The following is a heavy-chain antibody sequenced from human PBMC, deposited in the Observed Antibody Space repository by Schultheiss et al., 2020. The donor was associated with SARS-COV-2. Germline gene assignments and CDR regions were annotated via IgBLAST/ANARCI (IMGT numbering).Heavy chain of an antibody. CDR1: GYTFTSYD. CDR2: MNPNSGNT. V-gene: IGHV1-8*01. D-gene: IGHD3-10*01. Sequence: ASVKVSCKASGYTFTSYDINWVRQATGQGLEWMGWMNPNSGNTGYAQKFQGRVTMTRNTSASTAYMELSSLRSEDTAVYYCARALTMVRGVTPLGYWGQGTLVTVSS. J-gene: IGHJ4*02. CDR3: ARALTMVRGVTPLGY.